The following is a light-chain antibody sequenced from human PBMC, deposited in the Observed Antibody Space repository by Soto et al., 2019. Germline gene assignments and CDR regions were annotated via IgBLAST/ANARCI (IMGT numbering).Light chain of an antibody. CDR2: DND. CDR3: GTWDSSLSSGGV. CDR1: NSNIGNNH. Sequence: QSVLTQPPSVSAAPGQRVTISCSGANSNIGNNHVSWYQQLPGAAPKLLIYDNDYRPSAISDRFSCSESGTSATLSITGLQTGDEAESYCGTWDSSLSSGGVFGGGTKLTVL. V-gene: IGLV1-51*01. J-gene: IGLJ3*02.